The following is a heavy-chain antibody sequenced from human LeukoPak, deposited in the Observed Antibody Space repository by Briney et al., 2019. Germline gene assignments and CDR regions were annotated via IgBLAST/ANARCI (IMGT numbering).Heavy chain of an antibody. J-gene: IGHJ6*03. CDR1: GGTLSSYA. CDR3: ATSRGIQLWPLKYYYMDV. CDR2: LIPIFGTA. Sequence: PSVKGSCNASGGTLSSYAIRWARHAPRQGLEWRGALIPIFGTANYAQKFQGRVTIPADGSTSTAYMELSSLRSEDTAVYYCATSRGIQLWPLKYYYMDVWGKGTTVTVSS. V-gene: IGHV1-69*13. D-gene: IGHD5-18*01.